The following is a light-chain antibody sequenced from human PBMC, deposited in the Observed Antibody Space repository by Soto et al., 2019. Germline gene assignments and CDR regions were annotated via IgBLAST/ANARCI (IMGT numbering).Light chain of an antibody. CDR2: SNN. V-gene: IGLV1-44*01. Sequence: QGLLTQPPSASGTPGQRFTIACSGSSPNIGGNAVNWYQQLPVTAPKVLIYSNNQRPSGVPDRFSGSKSGTSASLAISGLQSEDEADYYCAAWDDSLNGYVFGTGTKVTVL. CDR1: SPNIGGNA. CDR3: AAWDDSLNGYV. J-gene: IGLJ1*01.